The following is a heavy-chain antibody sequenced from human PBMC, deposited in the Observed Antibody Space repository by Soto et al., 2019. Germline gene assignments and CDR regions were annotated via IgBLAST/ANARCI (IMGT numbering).Heavy chain of an antibody. Sequence: QVLLQESGPGLVKPSQTLSLTCTVSGGSISSGGYYWSWIRQHPGKGLEWIGYIDYSGSTYYNPSLKSRVTISVDTSKNQFSLKLSSVTAADTAVYYCAGETTLDRYYFDYWGQGTLVTVSS. D-gene: IGHD4-17*01. J-gene: IGHJ4*02. CDR1: GGSISSGGYY. CDR3: AGETTLDRYYFDY. CDR2: IDYSGST. V-gene: IGHV4-31*03.